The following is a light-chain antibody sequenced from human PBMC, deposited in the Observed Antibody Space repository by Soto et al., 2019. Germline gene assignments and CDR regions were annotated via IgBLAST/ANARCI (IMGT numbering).Light chain of an antibody. CDR1: SSDVGNYDY. CDR3: SSYTGSSTLV. CDR2: EVS. J-gene: IGLJ2*01. Sequence: QSALTQPRSVSGSPGQSVTLSCTGSSSDVGNYDYVSWYQQHPGMAPKLMIYEVSYRPSGVSNRFSGSKSGNTASLTISGLQAEDEADYYCSSYTGSSTLVFGGGTKLTVL. V-gene: IGLV2-14*01.